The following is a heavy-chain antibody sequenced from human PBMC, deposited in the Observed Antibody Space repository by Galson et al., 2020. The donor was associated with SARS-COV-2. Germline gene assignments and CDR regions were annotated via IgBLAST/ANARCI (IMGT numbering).Heavy chain of an antibody. D-gene: IGHD3-3*01. V-gene: IGHV1-2*02. CDR2: INPNSGGT. J-gene: IGHJ4*02. Sequence: ASVKVSCKASGYTFTGYYMHWVRQAPGQGLEWMGWINPNSGGTNYAQKFQGRVTMTRDTSISTAYMELSRLRSDDTAVYYCARDLEPLEWFPDWWGQGTLVTVSS. CDR1: GYTFTGYY. CDR3: ARDLEPLEWFPDW.